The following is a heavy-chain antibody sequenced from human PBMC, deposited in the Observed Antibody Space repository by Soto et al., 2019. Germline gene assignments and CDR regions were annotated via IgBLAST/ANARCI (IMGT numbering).Heavy chain of an antibody. D-gene: IGHD4-17*01. CDR1: GFIFSDYY. V-gene: IGHV3-11*01. CDR3: ARDFDADSRTDFDY. Sequence: QVQLVESGGGLVKPGGSLRLSCATSGFIFSDYYMHWIRQAPGKGLEWISYISGNGRIIQYADSAKGRFTISRDNAQNSLSLQMNSLRAEDTALYFCARDFDADSRTDFDYWGHGTLVTVSS. CDR2: ISGNGRII. J-gene: IGHJ4*01.